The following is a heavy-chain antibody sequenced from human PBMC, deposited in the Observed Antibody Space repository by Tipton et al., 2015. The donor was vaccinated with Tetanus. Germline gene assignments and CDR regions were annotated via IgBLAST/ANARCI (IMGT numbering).Heavy chain of an antibody. CDR1: GASSTSGDYY. CDR3: ARGRNWGTDY. V-gene: IGHV4-39*07. D-gene: IGHD7-27*01. J-gene: IGHJ4*02. Sequence: LRLSCTVSGASSTSGDYYWAWIRQPPGKGPEWIGSIYYTGSTYYNPSLKSRVTISEDTSKNQFSLKLSSVIAADTAVYYCARGRNWGTDYWGQGILVTVSS. CDR2: IYYTGST.